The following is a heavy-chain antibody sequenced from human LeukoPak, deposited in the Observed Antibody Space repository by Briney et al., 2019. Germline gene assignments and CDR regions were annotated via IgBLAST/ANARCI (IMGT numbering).Heavy chain of an antibody. D-gene: IGHD4-17*01. V-gene: IGHV3-23*01. Sequence: PGGSLRPSCAPSGFTFSSYAMGWVRQPPGEGLEWVSAISGIGGSTYYAGSVKGRSTISRDNSKNPPYLQMNSLRAGDPAVYYCANALPLGVTTPGSPFDDWGQGTMVTVSS. CDR3: ANALPLGVTTPGSPFDD. CDR1: GFTFSSYA. CDR2: ISGIGGST. J-gene: IGHJ4*02.